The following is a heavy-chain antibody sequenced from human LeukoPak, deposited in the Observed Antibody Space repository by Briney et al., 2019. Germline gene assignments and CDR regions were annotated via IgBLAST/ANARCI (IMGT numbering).Heavy chain of an antibody. J-gene: IGHJ4*02. Sequence: SETLSLTCTVSGGSISSYYWSWIRQPPGKGLEWIGSIYHSGSTYYNPSLKSRVTISIDTSKNQFSLTLSSVTATDTAVYYCARGGTNYESLDYWGQGILVTVSS. CDR2: IYHSGST. D-gene: IGHD4/OR15-4a*01. CDR1: GGSISSYY. CDR3: ARGGTNYESLDY. V-gene: IGHV4-59*04.